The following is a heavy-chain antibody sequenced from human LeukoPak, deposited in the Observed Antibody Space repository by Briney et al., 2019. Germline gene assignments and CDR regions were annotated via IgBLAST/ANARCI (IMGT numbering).Heavy chain of an antibody. V-gene: IGHV3-21*01. Sequence: GGSLRLSGAAFGFTFRSNNMNWVRQAPEKGLEWVSSISSSSYIYYADSVKGRFTISRDNAKNSLYLQMNSLRAEDTAVYYCARFDNYYDSSGYSTSDAFDIWGQGTMVTVSS. CDR1: GFTFRSNN. D-gene: IGHD3-22*01. CDR3: ARFDNYYDSSGYSTSDAFDI. CDR2: ISSSSYI. J-gene: IGHJ3*02.